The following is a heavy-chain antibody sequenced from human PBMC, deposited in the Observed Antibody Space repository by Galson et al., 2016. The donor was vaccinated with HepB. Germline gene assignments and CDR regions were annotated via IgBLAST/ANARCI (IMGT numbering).Heavy chain of an antibody. V-gene: IGHV4-38-2*02. J-gene: IGHJ6*02. Sequence: WIRQPPGKGLEWIGSTYYIGSTYYNPFLESRVTLSVDMAKNQIFLQLSSVTAADAAVYYCAKGWGTESTEPYYYAGMDVWGQGTTVTVSS. D-gene: IGHD3-16*01. CDR3: AKGWGTESTEPYYYAGMDV. CDR2: TYYIGST.